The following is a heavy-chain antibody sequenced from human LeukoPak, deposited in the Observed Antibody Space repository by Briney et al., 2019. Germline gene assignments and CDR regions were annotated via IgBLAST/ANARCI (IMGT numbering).Heavy chain of an antibody. CDR2: IKQDGSDK. CDR3: AKDLCSSTSCYIDY. V-gene: IGHV3-7*03. Sequence: SGDSLRLSCAASGFTFTKYWMTWVRQAPGKGLEWVGNIKQDGSDKNYMDSVKGRFTISRDNPKNTLYLQMNSPRAEDTAVYYCAKDLCSSTSCYIDYWGQGTLVTVSS. J-gene: IGHJ4*02. D-gene: IGHD2-2*01. CDR1: GFTFTKYW.